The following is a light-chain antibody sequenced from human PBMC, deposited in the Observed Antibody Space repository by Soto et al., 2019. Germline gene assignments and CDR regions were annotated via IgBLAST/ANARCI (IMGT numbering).Light chain of an antibody. CDR2: GAS. J-gene: IGKJ4*01. Sequence: EIVMTQSPATLSVSPXERATLSCRASQSVSSNLAWYQQKPGQAPRLLIYGASTRAIGIPARFSGSGSGTEFTLTISSLQSEDFAVYYCQHYNNWPLTFGGGTKVDIK. CDR3: QHYNNWPLT. CDR1: QSVSSN. V-gene: IGKV3-15*01.